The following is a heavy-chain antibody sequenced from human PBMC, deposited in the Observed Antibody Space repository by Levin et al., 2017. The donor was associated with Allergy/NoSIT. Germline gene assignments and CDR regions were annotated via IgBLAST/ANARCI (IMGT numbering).Heavy chain of an antibody. J-gene: IGHJ5*02. CDR2: ISGSDGTT. CDR3: AKAGRSDA. V-gene: IGHV3-23*01. CDR1: GFIFSNYA. D-gene: IGHD6-19*01. Sequence: GESLKISCAASGFIFSNYAMSWVRQAPGKGLEWVSSISGSDGTTYYADSVKGRFTISRDNSKKMLYLQMKSLRGVDTALYFCAKAGRSDAWGQGTLVTVSS.